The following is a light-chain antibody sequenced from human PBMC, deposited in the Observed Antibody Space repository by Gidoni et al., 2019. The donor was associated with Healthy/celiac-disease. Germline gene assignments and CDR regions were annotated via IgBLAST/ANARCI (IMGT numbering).Light chain of an antibody. CDR1: SSNIGSNT. CDR3: AAWDDSLNGPYV. V-gene: IGLV1-44*01. Sequence: QSVLTQPPSASGTPGLRVTISCSGSSSNIGSNTVNWYQQRPGTAPKLLIYSNNQRPSGVPDRFSGSKSGTSASLAISGLQSEDEADYYCAAWDDSLNGPYVFGTGTKVTVL. CDR2: SNN. J-gene: IGLJ1*01.